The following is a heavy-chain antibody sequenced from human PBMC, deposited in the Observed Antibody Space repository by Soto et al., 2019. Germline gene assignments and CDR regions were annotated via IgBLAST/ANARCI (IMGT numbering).Heavy chain of an antibody. CDR3: ARGPVVVVAASPLHY. D-gene: IGHD2-15*01. CDR1: GFIFSSYG. CDR2: IWYDGSDK. Sequence: QVQLVESGGGVVQPGRSLRLSCAASGFIFSSYGMRWVRQAPGKGLEWVAVIWYDGSDKYYADSVKGRFTISRDNSKNTLYLQMDSLRAEDTAVYYCARGPVVVVAASPLHYWGQGTLVTVSS. J-gene: IGHJ4*02. V-gene: IGHV3-33*01.